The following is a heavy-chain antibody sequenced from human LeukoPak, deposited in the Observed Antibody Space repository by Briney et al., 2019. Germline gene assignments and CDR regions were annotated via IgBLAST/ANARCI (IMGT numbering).Heavy chain of an antibody. V-gene: IGHV4-34*01. J-gene: IGHJ4*02. CDR3: ARGLKTRRDGAARYYFDY. D-gene: IGHD4-17*01. CDR2: INHSGST. Sequence: SETLSLTYAVYGGSFSGYYWSWIRQPPGKGLEWIGEINHSGSTNYNPSLKSRVTISVDTSKNQFSLKLSSVTAADTAVYYCARGLKTRRDGAARYYFDYWGQGTLVTVSS. CDR1: GGSFSGYY.